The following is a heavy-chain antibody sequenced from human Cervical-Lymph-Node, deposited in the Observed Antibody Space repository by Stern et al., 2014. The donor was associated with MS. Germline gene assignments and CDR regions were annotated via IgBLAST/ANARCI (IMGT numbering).Heavy chain of an antibody. CDR3: AKTTVTTRPFEF. D-gene: IGHD4-17*01. Sequence: EVQLVESGGGLVQPGRSLRLSCAASGFTVNDHSMHWVRQAPGKGLEWVSGISWDGGSTEYAASVKGRFAISRDNAKNSLFLHMNSLRPEDTAFYYCAKTTVTTRPFEFWGQGTLVTVSS. CDR2: ISWDGGST. J-gene: IGHJ4*02. CDR1: GFTVNDHS. V-gene: IGHV3-9*01.